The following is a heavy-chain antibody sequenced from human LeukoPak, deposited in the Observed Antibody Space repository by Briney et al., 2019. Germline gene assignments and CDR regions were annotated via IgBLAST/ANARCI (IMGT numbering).Heavy chain of an antibody. CDR2: INSDGSST. J-gene: IGHJ6*02. CDR1: GFTFSSYW. CDR3: AKESRMAVAGDSPQDSWDYHHYYGIDV. D-gene: IGHD6-19*01. Sequence: QPGGSLRLSCAASGFTFSSYWMHWVRQAPGKGLVWVSRINSDGSSTSYADSVKGRFTISRDNAKNTLYLQMNSLRPEDTAVFYCAKESRMAVAGDSPQDSWDYHHYYGIDVWGQGTAVTVSS. V-gene: IGHV3-74*01.